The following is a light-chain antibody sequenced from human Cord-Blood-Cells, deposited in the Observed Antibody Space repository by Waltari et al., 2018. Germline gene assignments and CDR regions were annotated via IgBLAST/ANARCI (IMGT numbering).Light chain of an antibody. CDR2: EVS. V-gene: IGLV2-14*01. Sequence: QSALTQPASVSGSPGQSITISCTGTSSDVGGYNYVSWYQQHPGKAPKLMIYEVSNRPSGVSNRCAGSKSGNTASLTISGLQAEDEADYYCSSYTSSSTYVCGTGTKVTVL. CDR1: SSDVGGYNY. CDR3: SSYTSSSTYV. J-gene: IGLJ1*01.